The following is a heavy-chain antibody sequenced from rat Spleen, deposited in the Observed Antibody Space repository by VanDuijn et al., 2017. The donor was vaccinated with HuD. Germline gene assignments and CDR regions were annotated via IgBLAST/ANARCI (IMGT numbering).Heavy chain of an antibody. CDR3: ARQDTSGYSNWFTY. CDR1: GFTFSDYY. CDR2: ISSDGRRN. Sequence: EVQLVESDGGLVQPGRSLKLSCAASGFTFSDYYMAWVRQAPTKGLEWVATISSDGRRNYYRDSVKGRFTISRDNAKNSLYLQMDSLRSEDTATYYCARQDTSGYSNWFTYWGQGTLVTVSS. D-gene: IGHD4-3*01. V-gene: IGHV5-29*01. J-gene: IGHJ3*01.